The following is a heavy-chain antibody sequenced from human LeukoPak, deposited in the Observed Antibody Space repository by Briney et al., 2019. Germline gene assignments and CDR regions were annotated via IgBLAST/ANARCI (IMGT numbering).Heavy chain of an antibody. CDR3: AKSCSGGSCFPDS. Sequence: PGGSLRLSCVASGFTFSTYGIHWVRQAPGKGLEWVAFIRYDGSNKVYVDSVKGRFTISRDNSKNTLYLQMDSLRAEDTAVYYCAKSCSGGSCFPDSWGQGTLVTVSS. D-gene: IGHD2-15*01. V-gene: IGHV3-30*02. CDR1: GFTFSTYG. J-gene: IGHJ4*02. CDR2: IRYDGSNK.